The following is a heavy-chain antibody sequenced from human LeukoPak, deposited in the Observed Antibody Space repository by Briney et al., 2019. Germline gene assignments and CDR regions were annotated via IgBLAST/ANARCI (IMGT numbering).Heavy chain of an antibody. CDR1: GYTFTSYY. V-gene: IGHV1-46*03. J-gene: IGHJ4*02. CDR2: INPSGGST. Sequence: ASVKVSCKASGYTFTSYYMHWVRQAPGQGLEWMGIINPSGGSTSYAQKFQGRVTMTRDTSTSTVYMELSSLRSEDTAVYYCARVSAYCGSGTSCPRFDYWGQGTLVTVSS. CDR3: ARVSAYCGSGTSCPRFDY. D-gene: IGHD2-2*01.